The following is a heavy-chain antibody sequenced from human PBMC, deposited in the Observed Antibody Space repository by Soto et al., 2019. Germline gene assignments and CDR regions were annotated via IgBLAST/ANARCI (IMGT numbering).Heavy chain of an antibody. CDR3: AGDSSGWFDY. CDR2: IHYSGST. V-gene: IGHV4-59*01. CDR1: GGSISNYY. J-gene: IGHJ4*02. D-gene: IGHD6-19*01. Sequence: QVQLQESGPGLVKPSDTLSLTCSVSGGSISNYYWNWIRQPPGKGLEWLGYIHYSGSTNYNPSLKSRVSISVDTSKNHFSLRLSSVTAADTAVYYCAGDSSGWFDYWGQGTLVTVSS.